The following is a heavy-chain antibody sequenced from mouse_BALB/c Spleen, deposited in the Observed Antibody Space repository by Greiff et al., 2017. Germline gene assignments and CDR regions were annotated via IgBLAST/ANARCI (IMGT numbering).Heavy chain of an antibody. CDR2: ISSGGSYT. J-gene: IGHJ3*01. Sequence: EVQVVESGGGLVKPGGSLKLSCAASGFTFSSYAMSWVRQTPEKRLEWVATISSGGSYTYYPDSVKGRFTISRDNAKNTLYLQMSSLRSEDTAMYYCARQGDSSGYGWGQGTLVTVSA. V-gene: IGHV5-9-3*01. D-gene: IGHD3-2*01. CDR1: GFTFSSYA. CDR3: ARQGDSSGYG.